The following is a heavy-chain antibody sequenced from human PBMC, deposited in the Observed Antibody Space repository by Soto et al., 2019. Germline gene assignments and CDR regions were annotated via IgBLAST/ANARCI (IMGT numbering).Heavy chain of an antibody. CDR2: ISSTTHYI. Sequence: EVQLVESGGGLVRPGGSLRLSCAASGFTFSRYSMNWVRQAPGKGLEWVSSISSTTHYIYYADSMKDRFTVSRDNAKNSVYLDMNSLSAEDTAVYYCARESEDLTSNFDYWGQGTLVTVSS. CDR3: ARESEDLTSNFDY. CDR1: GFTFSRYS. V-gene: IGHV3-21*01. J-gene: IGHJ4*02.